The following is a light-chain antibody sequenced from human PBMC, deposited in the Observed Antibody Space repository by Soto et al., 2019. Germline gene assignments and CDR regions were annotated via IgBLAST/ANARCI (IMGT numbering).Light chain of an antibody. J-gene: IGKJ4*01. V-gene: IGKV3-20*01. CDR2: RXS. CDR3: QQYGNLPLT. CDR1: QDLXT. Sequence: DIVLTQCPGTLSLSLGERATLSCRASQDLXTLATYQRQPGQPPRITIYRXSSRATGVPDRFSGSGSGTDYTLTISRLEPEDFAVYYCQQYGNLPLTFGGGTKVDIK.